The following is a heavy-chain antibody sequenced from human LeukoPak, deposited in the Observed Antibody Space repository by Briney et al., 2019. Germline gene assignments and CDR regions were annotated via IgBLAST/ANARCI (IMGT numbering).Heavy chain of an antibody. J-gene: IGHJ6*03. CDR2: IGVGSET. Sequence: GGSLRLSCAASGFTFRNFDMYWVRQGPGRGLEWVSTIGVGSETHYPDSVRGRFTISRENARNSLYLQMNSLRAGDTAVYYCAREHCDGGNCYGWRYLDVGGKGTTVTVSS. D-gene: IGHD2-15*01. CDR3: AREHCDGGNCYGWRYLDV. CDR1: GFTFRNFD. V-gene: IGHV3-13*01.